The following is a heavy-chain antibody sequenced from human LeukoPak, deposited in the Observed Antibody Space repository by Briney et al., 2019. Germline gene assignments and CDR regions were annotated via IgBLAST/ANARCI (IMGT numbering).Heavy chain of an antibody. Sequence: SETLSLTCTVSGASISGGRYYWGWIRQPPGKGLEWIGTIYYSGTTYYNPSLKSRVTISIDTSKNQFSLKLSSVTAADTAVYYCARLVGAAADPFDYWGQGTLVTVSS. CDR1: GASISGGRYY. CDR2: IYYSGTT. V-gene: IGHV4-39*01. CDR3: ARLVGAAADPFDY. D-gene: IGHD1-26*01. J-gene: IGHJ4*02.